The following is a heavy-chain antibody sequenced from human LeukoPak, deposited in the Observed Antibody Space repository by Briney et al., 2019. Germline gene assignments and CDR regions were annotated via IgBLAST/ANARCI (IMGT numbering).Heavy chain of an antibody. CDR2: INHSGST. J-gene: IGHJ4*02. D-gene: IGHD6-19*01. Sequence: PSETLSLTCTVSGGSISSGGCYWSWIRQPPGKGLEWIGEINHSGSTNYNPSLKSRVTISVDTSKNQFSLKLSSVTAADTAVYYCAREFWLGTPPQNPSHFDYWGQGTLVTVSS. CDR3: AREFWLGTPPQNPSHFDY. CDR1: GGSISSGGCY. V-gene: IGHV4-39*07.